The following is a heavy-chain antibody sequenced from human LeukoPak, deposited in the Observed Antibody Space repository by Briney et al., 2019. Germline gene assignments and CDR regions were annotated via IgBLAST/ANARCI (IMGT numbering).Heavy chain of an antibody. J-gene: IGHJ5*02. CDR1: GYSFAYYW. D-gene: IGHD3-16*01. CDR2: IFPGDSDT. CDR3: ARQSDLRGDGGWFDP. V-gene: IGHV5-51*01. Sequence: GESLKISCQASGYSFAYYWIAWVRPMPGKGLGWMGTIFPGDSDTRYSPSFEGQVTISVDKSISTAFLQWTSLEASDTAMFYCARQSDLRGDGGWFDPWGQGTLVTVSS.